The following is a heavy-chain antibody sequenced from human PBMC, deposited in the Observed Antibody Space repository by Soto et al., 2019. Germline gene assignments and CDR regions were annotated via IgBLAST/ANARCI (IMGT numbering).Heavy chain of an antibody. CDR1: GGSISSYY. Sequence: SETLSLTCTVSGGSISSYYWSWIRQPPGKGLEWIGYIYYSGSTNYNPSLKSRVTISVDTSKNQFSLKLSSVTAADTAVYYCARGIGYGGNSRGFDIWGQGTMVTVSS. CDR3: ARGIGYGGNSRGFDI. V-gene: IGHV4-59*01. CDR2: IYYSGST. J-gene: IGHJ3*02. D-gene: IGHD4-17*01.